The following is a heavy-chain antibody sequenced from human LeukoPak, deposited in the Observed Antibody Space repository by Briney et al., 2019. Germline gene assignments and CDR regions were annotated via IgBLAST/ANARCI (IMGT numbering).Heavy chain of an antibody. D-gene: IGHD3-9*01. CDR2: IYYSGST. V-gene: IGHV4-59*08. CDR3: ARLDSATYPRVYAFDI. Sequence: SETLSLTCAVSGGSMRSYYWSWIRQPPGKGLEWIGYIYYSGSTNYNPSLKSRLTISIDTSKDQFSLRLSSVTAADTAVYYCARLDSATYPRVYAFDIWGQGTMVIVAS. CDR1: GGSMRSYY. J-gene: IGHJ3*02.